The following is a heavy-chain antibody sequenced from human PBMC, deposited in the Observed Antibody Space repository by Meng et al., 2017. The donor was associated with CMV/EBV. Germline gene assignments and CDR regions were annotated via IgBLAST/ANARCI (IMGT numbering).Heavy chain of an antibody. V-gene: IGHV1-58*01. CDR2: IVVGSGNT. CDR3: ARKYYDFWSGYWGYGMDV. CDR1: GFTFTSSA. J-gene: IGHJ6*02. D-gene: IGHD3-3*01. Sequence: SVKVSCKASGFTFTSSAVQWVRQARGQRLEWIGWIVVGSGNTNFAQKFQERVTITRDMSTSTAYMELSSLRSEDTAVYYCARKYYDFWSGYWGYGMDVWGQGTTVTVSS.